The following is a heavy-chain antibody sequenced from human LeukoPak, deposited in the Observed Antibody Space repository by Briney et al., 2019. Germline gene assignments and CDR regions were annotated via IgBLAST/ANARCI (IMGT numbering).Heavy chain of an antibody. CDR3: AREENSGSSFDY. CDR1: GFTFSSYW. D-gene: IGHD1-26*01. J-gene: IGHJ4*02. V-gene: IGHV3-53*01. CDR2: VYSGGST. Sequence: QPGGSLRLSCAASGFTFSSYWMSWVRQAPGKGLEWVSVVYSGGSTHYADSVKGRFTISRDNSKNTLYLQMNSLRAEDTAVYYCAREENSGSSFDYWGQGTLVTVSS.